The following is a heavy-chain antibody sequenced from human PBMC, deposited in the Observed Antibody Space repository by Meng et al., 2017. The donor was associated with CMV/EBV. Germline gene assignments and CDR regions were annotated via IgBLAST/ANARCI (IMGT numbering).Heavy chain of an antibody. CDR1: GFTFSSYW. CDR3: ARSQDYGDLRGLGY. D-gene: IGHD4-17*01. CDR2: IKQDGSEK. V-gene: IGHV3-7*01. Sequence: GGSLRLSCAASGFTFSSYWMHWVRQAPGKGLVWVANIKQDGSEKYYVDSVKGRFTISRDNAKNSLYLQMNSLRAEDTAVYYCARSQDYGDLRGLGYWGQGTLVTVSS. J-gene: IGHJ4*02.